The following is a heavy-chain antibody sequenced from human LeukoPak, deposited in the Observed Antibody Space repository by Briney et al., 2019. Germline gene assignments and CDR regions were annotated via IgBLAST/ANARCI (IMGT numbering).Heavy chain of an antibody. V-gene: IGHV7-4-1*02. D-gene: IGHD3-3*01. J-gene: IGHJ4*02. CDR1: GYTFTTFA. CDR3: ARVRRFLNGGVAGIDY. Sequence: ASVTVSCKASGYTFTTFALIWVWQAAGQGLEWMGWINTNTANPTYAQAFTGRFVLSLDTSVSTSYLQISSLKTEDTAVYYCARVRRFLNGGVAGIDYWGQGSLVTVSS. CDR2: INTNTANP.